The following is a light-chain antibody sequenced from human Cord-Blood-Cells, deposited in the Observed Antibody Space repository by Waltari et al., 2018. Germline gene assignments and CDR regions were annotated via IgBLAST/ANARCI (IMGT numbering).Light chain of an antibody. CDR3: QQRSNWPLT. CDR1: QSVSSY. Sequence: EIVLTQSPATLPLSPGERATLSCRASQSVSSYLAWDQQKPGQAPRLRIYDASNRATGIPARFSGSGSGTDFTLTISSLEPEDFAVYYCQQRSNWPLTFGGGTKVEIK. J-gene: IGKJ4*01. CDR2: DAS. V-gene: IGKV3-11*01.